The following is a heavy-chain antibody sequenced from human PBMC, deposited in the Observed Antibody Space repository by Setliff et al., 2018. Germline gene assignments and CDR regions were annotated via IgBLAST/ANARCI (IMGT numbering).Heavy chain of an antibody. CDR2: INPASGTT. J-gene: IGHJ4*02. V-gene: IGHV1-2*02. Sequence: ASVKVSCKASGYIFTDYLIHWVRQAPGQGLECMGWINPASGTTQFTDKFQGRITVTSDTSISTVYMELSGLRRDDTAIYFCARVLAADTYQDYWGQGTLVTVSS. CDR3: ARVLAADTYQDY. CDR1: GYIFTDYL. D-gene: IGHD2-21*01.